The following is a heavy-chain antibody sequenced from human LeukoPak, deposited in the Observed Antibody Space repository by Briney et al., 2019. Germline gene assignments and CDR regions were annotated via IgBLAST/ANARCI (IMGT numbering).Heavy chain of an antibody. D-gene: IGHD1-14*01. CDR1: GGSISSYY. Sequence: SETLSLTCTVSGGSISSYYWSWIRQPPGKGLEWIGYIYYSGSTYYNPSLKSRVTISVDTSENQFSLKLRSVTAADTAVYYCAREGDPEGHWGQGTLVTVSS. CDR2: IYYSGST. CDR3: AREGDPEGH. V-gene: IGHV4-59*12. J-gene: IGHJ4*02.